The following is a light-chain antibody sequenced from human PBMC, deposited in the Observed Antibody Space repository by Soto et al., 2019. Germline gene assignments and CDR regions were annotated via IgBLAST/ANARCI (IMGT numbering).Light chain of an antibody. V-gene: IGKV1-33*01. Sequence: DIQMTQSPSSLSASVGDRVTITCQASQDISNYLNWYQQKPGKAPKLLIYDASNLETGVPSRFSGSGSGTDLTFTISSLQPGDIATYYCQQYDNLPPFTFGPGTKVDIK. CDR3: QQYDNLPPFT. J-gene: IGKJ3*01. CDR2: DAS. CDR1: QDISNY.